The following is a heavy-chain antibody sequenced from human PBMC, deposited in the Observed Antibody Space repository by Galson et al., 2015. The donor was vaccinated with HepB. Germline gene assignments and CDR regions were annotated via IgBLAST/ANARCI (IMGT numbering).Heavy chain of an antibody. V-gene: IGHV3-23*01. Sequence: SLRLSCAASGFTFSSYAMSWVRQAPGKGLEWVSAISGSGGSTYYADSVKGRFTISRDNSKNTLYLQMNSLRAEDTAVYYCAKVRGHSSGWYDYWGQGTLVTVSS. CDR2: ISGSGGST. D-gene: IGHD6-19*01. CDR1: GFTFSSYA. J-gene: IGHJ4*02. CDR3: AKVRGHSSGWYDY.